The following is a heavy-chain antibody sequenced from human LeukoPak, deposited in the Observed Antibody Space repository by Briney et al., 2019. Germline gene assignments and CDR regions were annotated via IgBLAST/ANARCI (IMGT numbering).Heavy chain of an antibody. CDR1: GGSFSAYY. J-gene: IGHJ6*02. CDR2: INHSGGT. Sequence: SESLSLTCAVYGGSFSAYYWCWIRPRPGGGLGWIGEINHSGGTTHNPSLKSRVTTSVDTSKNQFSLKLSSVTAADSAVYYCARARGVVVAATYSYYYYYGMDVWGQGTTVTVSS. D-gene: IGHD2-15*01. V-gene: IGHV4-34*01. CDR3: ARARGVVVAATYSYYYYYGMDV.